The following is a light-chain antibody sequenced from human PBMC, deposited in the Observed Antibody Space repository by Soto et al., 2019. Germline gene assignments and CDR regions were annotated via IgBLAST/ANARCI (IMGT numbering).Light chain of an antibody. CDR3: LQYNGYYRT. CDR1: QSISSW. Sequence: DIQMTQSPSTLSASVGDRVTITCRASQSISSWLAWYHQKPGKAPKLLIFDASTLESGVPSRFSGSGSGTTFTLTISSLQSDDFATYYCLQYNGYYRTFGQGTKVDIK. CDR2: DAS. V-gene: IGKV1-5*01. J-gene: IGKJ1*01.